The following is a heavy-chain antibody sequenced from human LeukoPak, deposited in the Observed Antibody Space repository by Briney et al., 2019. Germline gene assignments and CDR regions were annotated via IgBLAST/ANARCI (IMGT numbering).Heavy chain of an antibody. J-gene: IGHJ5*02. D-gene: IGHD2-2*02. CDR3: ARVREELGYCSSTSCYTNWFDP. V-gene: IGHV1-18*01. Sequence: ASVKVSCKASGYTFTSYGISWVRQAPGQGLEWMGWISAYNGNTNYAQTLQGRVTMTTDTSTSTAYMELRSLRTDDTAVYYCARVREELGYCSSTSCYTNWFDPWGQGTLVTVSS. CDR1: GYTFTSYG. CDR2: ISAYNGNT.